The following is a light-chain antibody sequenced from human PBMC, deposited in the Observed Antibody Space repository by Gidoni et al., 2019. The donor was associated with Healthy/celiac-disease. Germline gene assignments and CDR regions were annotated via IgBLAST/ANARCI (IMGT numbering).Light chain of an antibody. Sequence: EIVMTQSPATLSVSPGERATLSCRASQSVSSNVAWYQQKPGQAHRLLIYGASTRATGIPARFSGSGSGTEFTLTISSLQSEDCAVYYCEQYNNWPRTFXQXTKVEIK. CDR1: QSVSSN. CDR3: EQYNNWPRT. CDR2: GAS. V-gene: IGKV3-15*01. J-gene: IGKJ1*01.